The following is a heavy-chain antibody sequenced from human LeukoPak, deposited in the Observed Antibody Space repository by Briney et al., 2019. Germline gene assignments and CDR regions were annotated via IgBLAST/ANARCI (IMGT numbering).Heavy chain of an antibody. CDR1: GFTFGDYA. V-gene: IGHV3-49*03. CDR2: IRSKAYGGTT. Sequence: GGSLRLSCTASGFTFGDYAMSWFRQALGKGLEWVGFIRSKAYGGTTEYAASVKGRFTISRDDSKSIAYLQMNSLKTEDTAVYYCTRDFSQSTSCLYWGQGILVTVSS. D-gene: IGHD2-2*01. CDR3: TRDFSQSTSCLY. J-gene: IGHJ4*02.